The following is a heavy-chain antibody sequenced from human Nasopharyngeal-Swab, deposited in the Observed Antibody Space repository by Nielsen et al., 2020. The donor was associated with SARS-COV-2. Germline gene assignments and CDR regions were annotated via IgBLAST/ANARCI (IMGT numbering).Heavy chain of an antibody. Sequence: WIRQPPGKGLEWVAVIWYDGSNKYYADSVKGRLTISRDNSKNTLYLQMNSLRAEDTAVYYCARVQNYCSGGSCSTLDAFDIWGQGTMVTVSS. V-gene: IGHV3-33*01. CDR2: IWYDGSNK. D-gene: IGHD2-15*01. CDR3: ARVQNYCSGGSCSTLDAFDI. J-gene: IGHJ3*02.